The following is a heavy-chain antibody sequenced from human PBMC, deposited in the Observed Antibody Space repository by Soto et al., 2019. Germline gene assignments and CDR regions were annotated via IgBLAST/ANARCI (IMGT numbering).Heavy chain of an antibody. V-gene: IGHV4-34*01. D-gene: IGHD6-6*01. CDR3: ANDEYSSSFGFDY. CDR2: INHSGST. J-gene: IGHJ4*02. CDR1: GGSFSGYY. Sequence: SETLSLTCAVYGGSFSGYYWSWIRQPPGKGLEWIGEINHSGSTNYNPSLKSRFTISRDKSKNPLYLQMNSLRAEDTAVYYCANDEYSSSFGFDYWGQGTLVTVSS.